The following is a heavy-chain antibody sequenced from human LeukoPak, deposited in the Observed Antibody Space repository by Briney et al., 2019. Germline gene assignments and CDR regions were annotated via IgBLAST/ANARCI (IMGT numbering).Heavy chain of an antibody. J-gene: IGHJ4*02. Sequence: SETLSLTCAVYGVSFSGYYWSWIRQPPGKGLEWIGEINHSGSTNYNPSLKSRVTISVDTPKNQFSLKLSSVTAADTAVYYCARGKLADYWGQGTLVTVSS. V-gene: IGHV4-34*01. D-gene: IGHD6-13*01. CDR3: ARGKLADY. CDR2: INHSGST. CDR1: GVSFSGYY.